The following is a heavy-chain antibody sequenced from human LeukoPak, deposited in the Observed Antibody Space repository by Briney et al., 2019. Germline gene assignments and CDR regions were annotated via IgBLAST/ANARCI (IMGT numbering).Heavy chain of an antibody. V-gene: IGHV4-39*07. J-gene: IGHJ5*02. Sequence: SETLSLTCTVSGGSISSSSYYWGWIRQPPGKGLEWIGSIYYSGSTYYNPSLKSRVTISVDTSKNQFSLKLSSVTAADTAVYYCARPRTWNDVWFDPWGQGTLVTVFS. CDR1: GGSISSSSYY. CDR3: ARPRTWNDVWFDP. D-gene: IGHD1-1*01. CDR2: IYYSGST.